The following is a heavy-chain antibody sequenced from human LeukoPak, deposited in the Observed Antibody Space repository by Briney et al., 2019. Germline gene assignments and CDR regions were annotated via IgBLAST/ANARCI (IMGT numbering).Heavy chain of an antibody. Sequence: PGGSLRLSCAASGFTFSSYEMKWVRQAPGKGLEWVSYISSSGSTIYYADSVKGRFTVSRDNAKNSLYLQMNSLRAEDTAVYYCARLTSGWYAFGEWGQGTLVTVSS. CDR3: ARLTSGWYAFGE. J-gene: IGHJ4*02. CDR2: ISSSGSTI. CDR1: GFTFSSYE. V-gene: IGHV3-48*03. D-gene: IGHD6-19*01.